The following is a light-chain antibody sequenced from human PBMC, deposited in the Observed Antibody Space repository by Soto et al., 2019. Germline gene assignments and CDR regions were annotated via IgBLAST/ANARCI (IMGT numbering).Light chain of an antibody. Sequence: EIVMTQSPVALSVSPGERAALSCRASQSVSRNFAWYQQRPGQAPRVLIYGTSTRATGVPARFSGSGSGTDFTLSISSLQSEDFAVYYCQQYSNWPYTFGQGTRLEIK. J-gene: IGKJ2*01. CDR2: GTS. CDR3: QQYSNWPYT. CDR1: QSVSRN. V-gene: IGKV3-15*01.